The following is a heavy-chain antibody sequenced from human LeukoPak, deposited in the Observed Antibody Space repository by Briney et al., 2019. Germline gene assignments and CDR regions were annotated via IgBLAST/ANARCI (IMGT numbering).Heavy chain of an antibody. J-gene: IGHJ4*02. CDR2: INHSGST. D-gene: IGHD3-10*01. V-gene: IGHV4-34*01. Sequence: QASETLSLTCAVYGGSFSGYYWSWLRQPPGKGLEWLGEINHSGSTNYNPSLKSRVTISVDTSKNQFSLKLSSVTAADTAVYYCARVKFPYGSGTQGLDYWSQGTLVTVSS. CDR3: ARVKFPYGSGTQGLDY. CDR1: GGSFSGYY.